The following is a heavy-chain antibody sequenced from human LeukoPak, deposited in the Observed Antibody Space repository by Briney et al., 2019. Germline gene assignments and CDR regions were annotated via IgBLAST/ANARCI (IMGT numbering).Heavy chain of an antibody. J-gene: IGHJ4*02. CDR2: VSYDGSYK. CDR3: ARDRYCSF. D-gene: IGHD2-15*01. V-gene: IGHV3-30*04. CDR1: GFTFSNFA. Sequence: GGSLRLSCAATGFTFSNFAMHWVRQAPGKGLEWVAVVSYDGSYKYYADSVKGRFTISRDNSKNTLYLQMNSLRAEDTAVYYCARDRYCSFWGQGTLVTVSS.